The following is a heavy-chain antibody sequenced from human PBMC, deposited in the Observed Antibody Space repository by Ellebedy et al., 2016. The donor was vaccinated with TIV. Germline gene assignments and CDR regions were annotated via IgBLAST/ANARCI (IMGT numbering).Heavy chain of an antibody. D-gene: IGHD5-24*01. Sequence: PGGSLRLSCAASGFSFHYHAMSWVRQAPGKGLEWVAAVGDTGIVTDYADSVRGRFIISRDNSMGTLFLQMNGLRAEDTAMYYCARDTVPRDDNNAPDYWGPGVQVTVSS. CDR1: GFSFHYHA. J-gene: IGHJ4*02. V-gene: IGHV3-23*01. CDR2: VGDTGIVT. CDR3: ARDTVPRDDNNAPDY.